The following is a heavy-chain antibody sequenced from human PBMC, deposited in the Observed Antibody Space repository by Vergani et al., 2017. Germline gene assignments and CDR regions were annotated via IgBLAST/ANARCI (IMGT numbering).Heavy chain of an antibody. D-gene: IGHD2-15*01. CDR1: GGSFSGYY. V-gene: IGHV4-34*01. CDR3: ARGHTALISYCSGGSCYSWFDP. CDR2: INHSGST. J-gene: IGHJ5*02. Sequence: QVQLQQWGAGLLKPSETLSLTCAVYGGSFSGYYWSWIRQPPGKGLEWIGEINHSGSTNYNPSLKSRVTISVETSKNQFSLKLSTVTAADSAVYYCARGHTALISYCSGGSCYSWFDPWGQGTLVTVSS.